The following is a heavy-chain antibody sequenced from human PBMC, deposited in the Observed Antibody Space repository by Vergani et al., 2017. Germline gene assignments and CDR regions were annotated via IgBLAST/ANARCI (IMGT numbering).Heavy chain of an antibody. CDR1: GFTFSSYG. Sequence: QVQLVESGGGVVQPGGSLRLSCAASGFTFSSYGMHWVRQAPGKGLEWVAFIRYDGSNKYYADSVKGRFTISRDNSKNTLDLQMNSLRTQDTAVYYCARAGSVTSGSLEYNFCMDVWGKGTTVTVS. CDR3: ARAGSVTSGSLEYNFCMDV. J-gene: IGHJ6*03. CDR2: IRYDGSNK. D-gene: IGHD3-10*01. V-gene: IGHV3-30*02.